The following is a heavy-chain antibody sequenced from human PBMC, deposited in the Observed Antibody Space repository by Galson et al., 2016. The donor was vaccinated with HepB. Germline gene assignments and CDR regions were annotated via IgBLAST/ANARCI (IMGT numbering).Heavy chain of an antibody. CDR3: ARQYWGGPSDY. CDR1: GVSISSSDW. D-gene: IGHD2/OR15-2a*01. V-gene: IGHV4-4*02. J-gene: IGHJ4*02. Sequence: SETLSLTCAVSGVSISSSDWWSWVRQPPGQGLEWIGQIFHSGRVNYAPPLASRVTISIGTSNNHFSLRLTSVTAADTALYYCARQYWGGPSDYWGQGTLVTVSS. CDR2: IFHSGRV.